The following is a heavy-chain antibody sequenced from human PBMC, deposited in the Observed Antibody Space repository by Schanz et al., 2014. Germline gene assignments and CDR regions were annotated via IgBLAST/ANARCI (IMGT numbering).Heavy chain of an antibody. CDR2: ISRDGTTS. Sequence: QVQLVESGGGLVKPGGSLRLSCAASGFIFNDYYMNWIRQAPGKGLEWLSYISRDGTTSYYADSVKGRFTISRDSPKNRLYLQMNSLRPEDSGVYYCARGVARERYSDWLELDYWGQGTLVTVSS. CDR3: ARGVARERYSDWLELDY. CDR1: GFIFNDYY. D-gene: IGHD3-9*01. V-gene: IGHV3-11*04. J-gene: IGHJ4*02.